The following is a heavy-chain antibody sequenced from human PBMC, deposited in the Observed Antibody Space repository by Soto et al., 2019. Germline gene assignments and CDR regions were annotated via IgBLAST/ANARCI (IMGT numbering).Heavy chain of an antibody. V-gene: IGHV1-18*01. D-gene: IGHD2-15*01. CDR3: GRDGDEWCQRYLDY. CDR2: INRYNGNT. J-gene: IGHJ4*02. CDR1: GTFSGYG. Sequence: QGQLVQSGAELKKPGASVKVSCQASGTFSGYGISWVRQAAGQGLEWMGWINRYNGNTNYAPKFRGRVRMTRDTFTSTVYMELTTLTSDDTAVYYCGRDGDEWCQRYLDYWGQGTLVTVSS.